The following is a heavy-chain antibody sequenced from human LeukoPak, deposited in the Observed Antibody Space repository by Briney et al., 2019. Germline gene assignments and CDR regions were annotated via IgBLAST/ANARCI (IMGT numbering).Heavy chain of an antibody. J-gene: IGHJ5*02. CDR1: GGSISSGDYY. CDR3: AKYTTTSRKVGFDP. Sequence: SQTLSLTCTVSGGSISSGDYYWSWIRQLPGKGLEWIGYIYYSGSTYYNPSLKSRLTMSVDTAKNQFSLRLRSVTAADTAVYYCAKYTTTSRKVGFDPWGQGTLVTVSS. CDR2: IYYSGST. D-gene: IGHD2-2*01. V-gene: IGHV4-31*03.